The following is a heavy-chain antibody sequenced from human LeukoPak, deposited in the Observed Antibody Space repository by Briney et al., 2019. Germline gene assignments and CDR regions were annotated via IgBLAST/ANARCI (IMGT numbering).Heavy chain of an antibody. J-gene: IGHJ4*02. CDR3: TSQTDSDY. CDR2: ITSSSSYI. V-gene: IGHV3-21*01. Sequence: GGSLRLSCAASGFTFGSYSMNWVRQAPGKGLEWVSSITSSSSYIYYADSVEGRFTISRDNAKNSLYLQMNSLRAEDTAVYYCTSQTDSDYWGQGTLVTVSS. CDR1: GFTFGSYS. D-gene: IGHD3-22*01.